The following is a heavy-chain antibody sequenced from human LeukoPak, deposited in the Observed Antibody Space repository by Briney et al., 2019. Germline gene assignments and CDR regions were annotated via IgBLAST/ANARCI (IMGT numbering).Heavy chain of an antibody. CDR1: GGSISSGGYS. D-gene: IGHD3-9*01. CDR2: VYHSGST. CDR3: ARAVLRYFDWLLGVAFDY. Sequence: PSQTLSLTCAVSGGSISSGGYSWSWIRQPPGKGLEWIGYVYHSGSTHYNPSLKSRVTISVDRSKNQFSLKLSSVTAADTAVYYCARAVLRYFDWLLGVAFDYWGQGTLVTVSS. J-gene: IGHJ4*02. V-gene: IGHV4-30-2*01.